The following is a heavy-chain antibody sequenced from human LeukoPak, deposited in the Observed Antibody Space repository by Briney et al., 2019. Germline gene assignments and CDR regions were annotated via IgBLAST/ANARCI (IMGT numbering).Heavy chain of an antibody. J-gene: IGHJ4*02. V-gene: IGHV3-33*01. CDR1: GFTFSTYG. D-gene: IGHD2-15*01. CDR3: ARAVGPFDY. Sequence: GGSLRLSCAASGFTFSTYGMHWVRQAPGKGLEWVSVIWYDGSNKYYADSVKGRFTISRDNSKNTLYLQMNSLRVEDTAVYYCARAVGPFDYWGQGTLVTVSS. CDR2: IWYDGSNK.